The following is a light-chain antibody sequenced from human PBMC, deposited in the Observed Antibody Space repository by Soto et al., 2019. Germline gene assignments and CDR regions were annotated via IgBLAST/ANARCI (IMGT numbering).Light chain of an antibody. Sequence: EIVLTQSPGTLSLSPGERATLSCRASQTVSSTYLAWYQHKPGRAPRLLIDGASSRAAGIPDRFSGSGSGTDFTLTISRLETEDFAVFYCQQYGTSEIIFGQGTRLEIK. J-gene: IGKJ5*01. V-gene: IGKV3-20*01. CDR2: GAS. CDR1: QTVSSTY. CDR3: QQYGTSEII.